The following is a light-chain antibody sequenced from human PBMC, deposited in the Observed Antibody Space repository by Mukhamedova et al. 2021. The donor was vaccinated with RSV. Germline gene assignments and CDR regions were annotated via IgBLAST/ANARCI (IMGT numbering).Light chain of an antibody. J-gene: IGKJ4*01. CDR3: QQSYGIPLT. CDR2: AAS. V-gene: IGKV1-39*01. Sequence: WYQRRVHGQAPNVLIYAASSLQSGVPSRFSGSGFGTDFTLTISSLQPEDFATYYCQQSYGIPLTFGGGTKVEIK.